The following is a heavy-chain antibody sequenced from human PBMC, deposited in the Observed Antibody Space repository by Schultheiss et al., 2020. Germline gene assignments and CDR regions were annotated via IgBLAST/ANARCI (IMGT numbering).Heavy chain of an antibody. Sequence: GGSLRLSCAASGFTFSSYAMHWVRQAPGKGLEWVAVISGGGSGTHYADSVKGRFTISRDNSKNTLYLQLNSLRAEDTAVYYCAKGGEVWFGDLDYWGQGTLVTVSS. V-gene: IGHV3-23*01. CDR3: AKGGEVWFGDLDY. CDR1: GFTFSSYA. D-gene: IGHD3-10*01. CDR2: ISGGGSGT. J-gene: IGHJ4*02.